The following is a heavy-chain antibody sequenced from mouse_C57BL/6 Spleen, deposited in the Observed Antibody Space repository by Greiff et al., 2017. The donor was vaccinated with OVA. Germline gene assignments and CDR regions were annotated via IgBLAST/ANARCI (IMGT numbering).Heavy chain of an antibody. J-gene: IGHJ1*03. V-gene: IGHV1-42*01. CDR2: INPSTGGT. D-gene: IGHD2-10*02. Sequence: EVKLQESGPELVKPGASVKISCKASGYSFTGYYMNWVKQSPEKSLEWIGEINPSTGGTTYNQKFKAKATLTVDKSSSTAYMQLKSLTSEDSAVYYCARSGYDNWYFDVWGTGTTVTVSS. CDR3: ARSGYDNWYFDV. CDR1: GYSFTGYY.